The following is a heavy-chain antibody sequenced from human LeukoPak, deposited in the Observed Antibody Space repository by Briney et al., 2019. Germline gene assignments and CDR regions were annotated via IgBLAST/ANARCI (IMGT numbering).Heavy chain of an antibody. V-gene: IGHV1-2*02. CDR1: GYTFTGYY. J-gene: IGHJ3*02. Sequence: VASVKVSCKASGYTFTGYYMHWVRQAPGQGLEWMGWINPNSGGTNYAQKFQGRVTMTRDTSISTAYMELSRLRSDDTAVYYCASPSSHWYDDAFDIWGQGTMVTVSS. CDR2: INPNSGGT. D-gene: IGHD6-6*01. CDR3: ASPSSHWYDDAFDI.